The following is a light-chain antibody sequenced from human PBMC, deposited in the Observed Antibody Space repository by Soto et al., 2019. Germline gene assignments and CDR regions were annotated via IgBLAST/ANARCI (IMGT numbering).Light chain of an antibody. CDR3: MQRMKFHLN. CDR2: MLS. CDR1: QSLFDRDDDKTY. Sequence: IVLTQAPLSLPVIPGEAASISCSSSQSLFDRDDDKTYLDWYLQRPGQSPQLLIYMLSHRASGVTDRFSGSGSDTDFTLKISRVEPEDLGVYYCMQRMKFHLNFRGGTKADI. J-gene: IGKJ4*01. V-gene: IGKV2-40*01.